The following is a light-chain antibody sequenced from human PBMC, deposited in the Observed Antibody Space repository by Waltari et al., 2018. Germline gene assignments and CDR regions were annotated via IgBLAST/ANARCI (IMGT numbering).Light chain of an antibody. CDR1: NLGIKY. CDR3: QAWDSTTVI. V-gene: IGLV3-1*01. J-gene: IGLJ2*01. CDR2: QSD. Sequence: SYELTQPPSVSVSPGQTASIPCPGYNLGIKYPCWYQQKPGQSPVLVAYQSDKRPSGIPERFSGSSSGDTATLTISGTQALDEADYYCQAWDSTTVIFGGGTKLTVL.